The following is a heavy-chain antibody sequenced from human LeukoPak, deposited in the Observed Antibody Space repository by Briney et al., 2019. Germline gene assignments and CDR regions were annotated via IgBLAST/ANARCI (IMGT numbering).Heavy chain of an antibody. Sequence: GASVKVSCKASGGTFSSYAISWVRQAPGQGLEWMGGIIPIFGTANYAQKFQGRVTITTDESTSTAYMELSSLRSEDTAVYYCARIVPGRTGHASSDNWFDPWGQGTLVTVSS. J-gene: IGHJ5*02. D-gene: IGHD1-1*01. CDR2: IIPIFGTA. V-gene: IGHV1-69*05. CDR3: ARIVPGRTGHASSDNWFDP. CDR1: GGTFSSYA.